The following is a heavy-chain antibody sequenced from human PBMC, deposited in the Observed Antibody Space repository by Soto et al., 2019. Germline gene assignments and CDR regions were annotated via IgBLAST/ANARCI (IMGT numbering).Heavy chain of an antibody. CDR2: MYYSGST. J-gene: IGHJ4*02. D-gene: IGHD2-15*01. V-gene: IGHV4-59*01. CDR1: VESISIYY. CDR3: ARDAGGPAYY. Sequence: PSETLSLTCTVSVESISIYYWSWIRQPPGKGLEWIGYMYYSGSTNYNPSLKSQVTISVDTSKNHFFLKLSSVTAADTAVYYCARDAGGPAYYGGQGTLVTVSS.